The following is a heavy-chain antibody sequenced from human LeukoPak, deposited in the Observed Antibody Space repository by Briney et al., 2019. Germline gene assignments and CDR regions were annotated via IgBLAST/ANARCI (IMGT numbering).Heavy chain of an antibody. V-gene: IGHV4-4*08. CDR3: AREGVGYSSGWYRRGPNFDY. CDR1: GGSISNYY. J-gene: IGHJ4*02. D-gene: IGHD6-19*01. Sequence: PSETLSLTCTVSGGSISNYYWTWIRQPPGKGLEWIGHIYYSGSTNYNPSLKSRVTMSIDTPKNQFSLKLSSVTAADTAVYYCAREGVGYSSGWYRRGPNFDYWGQGTLVTVSS. CDR2: IYYSGST.